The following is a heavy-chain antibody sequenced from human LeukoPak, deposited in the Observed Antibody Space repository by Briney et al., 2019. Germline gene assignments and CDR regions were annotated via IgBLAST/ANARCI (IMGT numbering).Heavy chain of an antibody. CDR3: ARDRQCGY. D-gene: IGHD2-21*01. Sequence: ASVKVSSKASGYTFTTYGVTWVRQARGPGRECMGWISPYNGNTNYAPNLQGRLTTTTDTSTSTAYMELRSLRSDDTAVYYCARDRQCGYWGQGTLVTVSS. CDR2: ISPYNGNT. J-gene: IGHJ4*02. V-gene: IGHV1-18*01. CDR1: GYTFTTYG.